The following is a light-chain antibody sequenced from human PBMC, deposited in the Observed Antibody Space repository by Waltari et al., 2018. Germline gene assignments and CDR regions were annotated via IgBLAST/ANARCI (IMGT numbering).Light chain of an antibody. CDR1: SLRDYY. J-gene: IGLJ3*02. CDR2: GQN. CDR3: STRDSGDNHRV. Sequence: SSELTQDPAVSVALGQTVRITCQGDSLRDYYASWYQQKQGRAPLLVIFGQNQRPSGIADRFSGSRSGNTAYLTIPGALAEDEGYFYCSTRDSGDNHRVFGGGTKLTVL. V-gene: IGLV3-19*01.